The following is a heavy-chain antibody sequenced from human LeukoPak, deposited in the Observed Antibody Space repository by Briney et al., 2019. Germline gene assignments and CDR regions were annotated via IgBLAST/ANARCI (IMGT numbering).Heavy chain of an antibody. D-gene: IGHD3-22*01. J-gene: IGHJ4*02. CDR3: TTYYYDSSGHGD. V-gene: IGHV3-15*01. CDR1: GFTFSNAW. Sequence: AGGSLRLSCAASGFTFSNAWMSWVRQAPGKGLEWVGRIKSKTDGGTTDYAAPVKGRFTISRDDSKNTLYLQMNSLKTEDTAVYYCTTYYYDSSGHGDWGQGTLVTVSS. CDR2: IKSKTDGGTT.